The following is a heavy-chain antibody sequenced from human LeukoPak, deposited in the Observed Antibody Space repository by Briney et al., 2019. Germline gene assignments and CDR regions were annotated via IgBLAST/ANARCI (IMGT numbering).Heavy chain of an antibody. Sequence: ASVKVSCKASGGTFSSYAISWVRQAPGQGLEWMGGIIPIFGTANYAQKFQGRVTITADESTSTAYMELSSLRSEDTAVYYCARQGSSWYGDAFDIWGQGTMVTVSS. J-gene: IGHJ3*02. CDR1: GGTFSSYA. V-gene: IGHV1-69*13. CDR2: IIPIFGTA. CDR3: ARQGSSWYGDAFDI. D-gene: IGHD6-13*01.